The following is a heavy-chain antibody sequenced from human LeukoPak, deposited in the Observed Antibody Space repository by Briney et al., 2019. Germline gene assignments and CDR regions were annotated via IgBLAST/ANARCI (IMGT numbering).Heavy chain of an antibody. CDR3: ARSGGSWYYYYYYGMDV. V-gene: IGHV3-48*03. CDR2: ISSSGSTI. Sequence: GGSLRHSCAASGFTFSSYEMNWVRQAPGKGLEWVAYISSSGSTIYYADSVKGRFAISRDNAKNSLYLQMNSLRAEDTAVYYCARSGGSWYYYYYYGMDVWGQGTTVTVSS. D-gene: IGHD2-15*01. J-gene: IGHJ6*02. CDR1: GFTFSSYE.